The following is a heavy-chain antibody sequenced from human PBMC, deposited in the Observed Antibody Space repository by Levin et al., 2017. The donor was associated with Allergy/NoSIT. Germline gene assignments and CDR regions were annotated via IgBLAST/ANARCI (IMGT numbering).Heavy chain of an antibody. CDR1: GFTFSSYG. CDR2: IWYDGSNK. V-gene: IGHV3-33*01. CDR3: ARDGDPQLLDY. J-gene: IGHJ4*02. Sequence: PGGSLRLSCAASGFTFSSYGMHWVRQAPGKGLEWVAVIWYDGSNKYYADSVKGRFTISRDNSKNTLYLQMNSLRAEDTAVYYCARDGDPQLLDYWGQGTRVTVSS.